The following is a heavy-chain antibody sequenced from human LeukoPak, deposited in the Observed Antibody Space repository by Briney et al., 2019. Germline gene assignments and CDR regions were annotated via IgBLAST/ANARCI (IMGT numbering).Heavy chain of an antibody. CDR1: GGSFSSYY. Sequence: SETLSLTCTVSGGSFSSYYWSWIRQPAGKGLEWIGRIYTSGSTNYNSSLKSRVTMSVDTSKNQVSLKLSSVTAADTAVYYCATGDDYNSFDYWGQGTLVTVSS. V-gene: IGHV4-4*07. CDR2: IYTSGST. J-gene: IGHJ4*02. D-gene: IGHD5-24*01. CDR3: ATGDDYNSFDY.